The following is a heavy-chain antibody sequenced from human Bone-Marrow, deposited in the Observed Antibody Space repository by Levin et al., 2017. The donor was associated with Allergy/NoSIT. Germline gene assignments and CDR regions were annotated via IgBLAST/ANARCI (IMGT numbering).Heavy chain of an antibody. D-gene: IGHD4-17*01. V-gene: IGHV3-21*01. CDR2: ISSSSSYI. J-gene: IGHJ4*02. Sequence: PGGSLRLSCAASGFTFSSYSMNWVRQAPGKGLEWVSSISSSSSYIYYADSVKGRFTISRDNAKNSLYLQMNSLRAEDTAVYYCARDPDGDYYFDYWGQGTLVTVSS. CDR1: GFTFSSYS. CDR3: ARDPDGDYYFDY.